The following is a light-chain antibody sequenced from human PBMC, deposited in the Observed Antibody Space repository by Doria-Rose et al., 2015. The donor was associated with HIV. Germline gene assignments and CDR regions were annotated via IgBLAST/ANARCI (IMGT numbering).Light chain of an antibody. J-gene: IGKJ1*01. CDR1: QSFSSTY. CDR3: HQYGTSWT. V-gene: IGKV3-20*01. CDR2: VGS. Sequence: TQSPGTLSLSPGERATLSCRASQSFSSTYLAWYQRKPGQAPSLLIYVGSTRATGISDRFSASGSGTDFTLTINRLEPEDFALYYCHQYGTSWTFGQGTKVEI.